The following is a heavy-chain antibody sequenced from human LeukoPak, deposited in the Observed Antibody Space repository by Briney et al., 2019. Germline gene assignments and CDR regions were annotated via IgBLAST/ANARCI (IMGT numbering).Heavy chain of an antibody. D-gene: IGHD3-10*01. Sequence: ASVKVSCKASGYTFTSYDINWVRQAPGQGLEWMGRIIPILGIANYAQKFQGRVTITADKSTSTAYMELSSLRSEDTAVYYCARGSSGDFDYWGQGTLVTVSS. V-gene: IGHV1-69*04. CDR3: ARGSSGDFDY. CDR1: GYTFTSYD. CDR2: IIPILGIA. J-gene: IGHJ4*02.